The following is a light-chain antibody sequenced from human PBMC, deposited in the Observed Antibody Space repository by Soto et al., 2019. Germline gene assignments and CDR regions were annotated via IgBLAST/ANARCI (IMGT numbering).Light chain of an antibody. J-gene: IGKJ4*01. CDR3: QPDNNWPLT. V-gene: IGKV3-15*01. Sequence: EIVMTQSPATLSVSPGERATLSCRASQSVSSSVAWYQQKPGQTPRLLIYDASSRATGVPARFSGSRSGPEFTLTINSLQSEDFAIYYCQPDNNWPLTFGGGTKVDIK. CDR2: DAS. CDR1: QSVSSS.